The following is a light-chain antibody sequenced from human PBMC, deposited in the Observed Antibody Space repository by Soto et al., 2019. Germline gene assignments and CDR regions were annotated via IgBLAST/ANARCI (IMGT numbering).Light chain of an antibody. J-gene: IGLJ2*01. CDR3: AAWDDSLNGVV. CDR2: SNN. Sequence: QLVLTQPPSASGTPGQRVTISCSGSSSNIGSNTVNWYQQLPGTAPKLLIYSNNQRPSGGPDRFSGSKSGTSASLAISGLQSEDEDDYYCAAWDDSLNGVVFGGGTKVTVL. CDR1: SSNIGSNT. V-gene: IGLV1-44*01.